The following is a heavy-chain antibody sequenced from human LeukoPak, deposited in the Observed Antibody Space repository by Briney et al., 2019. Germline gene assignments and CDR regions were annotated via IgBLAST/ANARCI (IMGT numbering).Heavy chain of an antibody. CDR1: GYTFTGSY. D-gene: IGHD3-16*02. Sequence: ASVKVSCKASGYTFTGSYMHWVRQAPGQGLEWMGWINPNSGGTNYAQKFQGRVTMTRDTSISTAYMELSRLRSDDTAVYYCARDHSKMITFGGVIAPTDYWGQGTLVTVSS. J-gene: IGHJ4*02. CDR3: ARDHSKMITFGGVIAPTDY. CDR2: INPNSGGT. V-gene: IGHV1-2*02.